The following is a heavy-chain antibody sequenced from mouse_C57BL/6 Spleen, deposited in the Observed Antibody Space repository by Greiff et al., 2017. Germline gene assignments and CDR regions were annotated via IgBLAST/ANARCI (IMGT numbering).Heavy chain of an antibody. CDR3: ARGASWYGSSYGYFDV. V-gene: IGHV1-55*01. Sequence: QVQLQQPGAELVKPGASVKMSCKASGYTFTSYWITWVKQRPGQGLEWIGDIYPGSGSTNYNEKFKSKATLTVDTSSSTAYMQLSSLTSEDSAVYYCARGASWYGSSYGYFDVWGTGTTVTASS. CDR2: IYPGSGST. D-gene: IGHD1-1*01. CDR1: GYTFTSYW. J-gene: IGHJ1*03.